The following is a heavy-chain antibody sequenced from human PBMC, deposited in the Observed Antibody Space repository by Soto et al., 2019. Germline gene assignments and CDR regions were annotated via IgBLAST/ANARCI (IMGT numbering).Heavy chain of an antibody. CDR3: ASSVVVAATPFL. CDR1: GYSFTSYY. CDR2: INPSGGST. Sequence: ASVKVSFKASGYSFTSYYMHWVRQAPGQGLEWMGIINPSGGSTSYAQKFQGRVTMTRDTSTGTVYMELSSLRSEDTAVYYCASSVVVAATPFLWGQGTLVTVSS. V-gene: IGHV1-46*01. D-gene: IGHD2-15*01. J-gene: IGHJ4*02.